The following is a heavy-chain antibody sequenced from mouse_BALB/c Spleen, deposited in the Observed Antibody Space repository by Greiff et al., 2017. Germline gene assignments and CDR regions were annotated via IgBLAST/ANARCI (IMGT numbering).Heavy chain of an antibody. D-gene: IGHD2-14*01. CDR2: ISSGGGST. CDR3: ASPYYRYDWFAY. J-gene: IGHJ3*01. V-gene: IGHV5-12-1*01. CDR1: GFAFSSYD. Sequence: EVQGVESGGGLVKPGGSLKLSCAASGFAFSSYDMSWVRQTPEKRLEWVAYISSGGGSTYYPDTVKGRFTISRDNAKNTLYLQMSSLKSEDTAMYYCASPYYRYDWFAYWGQGTLVTVSA.